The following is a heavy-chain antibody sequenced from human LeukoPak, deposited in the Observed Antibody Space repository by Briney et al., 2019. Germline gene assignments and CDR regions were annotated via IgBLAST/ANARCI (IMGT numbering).Heavy chain of an antibody. CDR3: ARGRRDTMVRGARNWFDP. V-gene: IGHV1-18*01. CDR2: ISAYNGNT. J-gene: IGHJ5*02. D-gene: IGHD3-10*01. CDR1: GYTFTSYG. Sequence: ASVKVSCKASGYTFTSYGISWVRQAPGQGLEWMGWISAYNGNTNYAQKLQGRVTMTTDTSTSTAYMELRSLRSDDTAVYYCARGRRDTMVRGARNWFDPWGQGTLVTVSS.